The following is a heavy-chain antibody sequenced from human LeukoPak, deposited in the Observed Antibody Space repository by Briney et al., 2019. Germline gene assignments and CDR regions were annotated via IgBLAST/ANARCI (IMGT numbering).Heavy chain of an antibody. CDR2: ISAYNGNT. Sequence: ASVKVSCKASGYTFTSYGISWVRQAPGQGLEWMGWISAYNGNTNYAQKLQGRVTMTTDTSTSTAYMELRSLRSGDTAVYYCTRWTVGMIVVVPEEYWGQGTLVTVSS. V-gene: IGHV1-18*01. CDR1: GYTFTSYG. D-gene: IGHD3-22*01. CDR3: TRWTVGMIVVVPEEY. J-gene: IGHJ4*02.